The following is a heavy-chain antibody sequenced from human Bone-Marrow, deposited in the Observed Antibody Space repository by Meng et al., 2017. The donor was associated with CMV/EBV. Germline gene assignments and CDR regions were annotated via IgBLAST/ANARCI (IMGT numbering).Heavy chain of an antibody. CDR1: GFTFSSYW. J-gene: IGHJ4*02. CDR2: IKQDGSEK. D-gene: IGHD4-23*01. CDR3: ARSVVTPFYFDY. V-gene: IGHV3-7*03. Sequence: GESLKISCAASGFTFSSYWMSWVRQAPGKGLEWVANIKQDGSEKYYVDSVKGRFTISRDNAKNSLYLQMNSLRAEDTAVYYCARSVVTPFYFDYWGQGTLVTVSS.